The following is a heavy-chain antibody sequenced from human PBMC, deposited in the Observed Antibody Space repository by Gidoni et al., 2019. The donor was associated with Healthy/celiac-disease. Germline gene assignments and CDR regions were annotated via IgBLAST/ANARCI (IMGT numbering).Heavy chain of an antibody. CDR2: ISGSGGST. J-gene: IGHJ3*02. CDR3: AKDYGDYVDAFDI. D-gene: IGHD4-17*01. V-gene: IGHV3-23*01. CDR1: GFTFGGYA. Sequence: EVQLLESGGGLVQPGGSLRLSCAASGFTFGGYALSWFRQAPGKGLEWVSAISGSGGSTYYADSVKGRFTISRDNSKNTLYLQMNSLRAEDTAVYYCAKDYGDYVDAFDIWGQGTMVTVSS.